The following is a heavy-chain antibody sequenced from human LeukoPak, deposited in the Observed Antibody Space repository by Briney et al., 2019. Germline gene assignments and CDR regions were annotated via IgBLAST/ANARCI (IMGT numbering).Heavy chain of an antibody. J-gene: IGHJ4*02. V-gene: IGHV3-21*01. CDR3: ARDACSSTNCYIYD. CDR2: ISSGSSYI. Sequence: GGSLGLSCAASGFTFTSFSMNWVRQAPGKGLEWVSSISSGSSYIYYADSVKGRFTISRDNAKNSLSLQMNSLRAEDTAVYYCARDACSSTNCYIYDWGQGTLVTVSS. D-gene: IGHD2-2*02. CDR1: GFTFTSFS.